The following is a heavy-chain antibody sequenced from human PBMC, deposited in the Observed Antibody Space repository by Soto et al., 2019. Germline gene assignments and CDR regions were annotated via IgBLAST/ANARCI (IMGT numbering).Heavy chain of an antibody. J-gene: IGHJ3*02. V-gene: IGHV1-69*01. CDR2: IIPIFGTA. D-gene: IGHD2-21*02. Sequence: QGQLVQSGAEVKKPGSSVKVSCKASGGTFSSYAISWVRQAPGQGLEWMGGIIPIFGTANYAQKFQGRVTITADESTSTAYMELSSLRSEDTAVYYCAKDGGDGGDDAFDIWGQGTMVTVSS. CDR1: GGTFSSYA. CDR3: AKDGGDGGDDAFDI.